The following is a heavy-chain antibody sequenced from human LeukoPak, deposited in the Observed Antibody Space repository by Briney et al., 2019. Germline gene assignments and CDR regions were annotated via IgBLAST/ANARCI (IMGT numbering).Heavy chain of an antibody. J-gene: IGHJ4*02. CDR3: LGSGSYTH. CDR2: TNQDGSQK. CDR1: GFSFSNYW. D-gene: IGHD3-10*01. V-gene: IGHV3-7*01. Sequence: PGGSLRLSCAASGFSFSNYWMTWVRQAPGKGLEWVANTNQDGSQKNYIDSVRGRFTISRDNAKSSLYLQMNSLRVDDTAVYFCLGSGSYTHWGQGTLVSVSS.